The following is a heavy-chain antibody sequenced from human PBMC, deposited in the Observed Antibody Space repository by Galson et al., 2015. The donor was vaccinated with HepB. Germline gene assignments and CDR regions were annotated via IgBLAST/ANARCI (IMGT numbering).Heavy chain of an antibody. D-gene: IGHD6-6*01. CDR1: GYSFTSYW. Sequence: QSGAEVKKPGESLKISCKGSGYSFTSYWIGWVRQMPGKGLEWMGIIYPGDSDTRYSPSFQGQVTISADKSISTAYLQWSSLKASDTAIYFCARRLGRAARPYLYGMDVWGQGTTVTVSS. V-gene: IGHV5-51*01. CDR2: IYPGDSDT. CDR3: ARRLGRAARPYLYGMDV. J-gene: IGHJ6*02.